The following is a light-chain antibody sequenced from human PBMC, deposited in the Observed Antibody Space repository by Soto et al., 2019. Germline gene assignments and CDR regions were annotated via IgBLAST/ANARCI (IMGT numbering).Light chain of an antibody. CDR3: QHYNSYSEA. V-gene: IGKV1-5*01. CDR2: DVS. J-gene: IGKJ1*01. CDR1: QKSSPW. Sequence: DIERVQAPSALSASVGDTVTITCRASQKSSPWLAWYQQKPGQAPKLLMYDVSSLKRGVPSRFSGSGSGTEFTLTISSLQPDDFAAYYCQHYNSYSEAFGQGTKVDIK.